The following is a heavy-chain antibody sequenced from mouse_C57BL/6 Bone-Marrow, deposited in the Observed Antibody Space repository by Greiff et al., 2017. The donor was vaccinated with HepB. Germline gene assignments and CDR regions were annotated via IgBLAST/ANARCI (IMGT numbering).Heavy chain of an antibody. CDR2: IYPRSGNT. Sequence: QVQLKQSGAELARPEASVKLSCKASGYTFTSYGISWVKQRTGQGLEWIGEIYPRSGNTYYNEKFKGKATLTADKSSSTAYMELRSLISEDSAVYFCAETAQALDYWGQGTTLTVSS. D-gene: IGHD3-2*02. J-gene: IGHJ2*01. CDR1: GYTFTSYG. CDR3: AETAQALDY. V-gene: IGHV1-81*01.